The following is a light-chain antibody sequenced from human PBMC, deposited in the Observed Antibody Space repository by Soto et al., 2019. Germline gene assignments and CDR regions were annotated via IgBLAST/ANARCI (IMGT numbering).Light chain of an antibody. J-gene: IGKJ5*01. CDR3: QQLNSFPFI. V-gene: IGKV1-9*01. CDR1: QAIDTY. Sequence: DIQLTQSPSFLSASVGDRVTITCRARQAIDTYLAWDQQKPGKAPKPLSYAASHLQSGVPSRFSGSGSGTEFTLTINSLQPEDFASYYCQQLNSFPFIFGQGTRLEIK. CDR2: AAS.